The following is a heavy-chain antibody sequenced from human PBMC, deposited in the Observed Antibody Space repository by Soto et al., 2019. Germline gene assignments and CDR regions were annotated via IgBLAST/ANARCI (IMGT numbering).Heavy chain of an antibody. CDR3: ARDVGLDSDDFFAY. Sequence: GGSLTLSCTASGFTFSICGMVWVCHAPGKGLQWVSTIRGDGGQTHHTDSVKGRFSISRDNSKNTVYLQMDSLRAEDTAMYFCARDVGLDSDDFFAYWGQGTQVTVSS. D-gene: IGHD3-9*01. V-gene: IGHV3-23*01. CDR2: IRGDGGQT. CDR1: GFTFSICG. J-gene: IGHJ4*02.